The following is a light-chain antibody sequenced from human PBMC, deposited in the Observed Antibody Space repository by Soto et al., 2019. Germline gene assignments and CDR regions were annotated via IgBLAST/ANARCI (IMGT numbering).Light chain of an antibody. CDR2: DVS. J-gene: IGLJ2*01. CDR1: SSDVGGYNY. CDR3: SSYTSSSTLPVV. V-gene: IGLV2-14*01. Sequence: QSVLTQPASVSGSPGQSITLSCTGTSSDVGGYNYVSWYQQHPGKAPKLMIYDVSNRPSGVSNRFSGSKSGNTASLTISGLQAEDEADYYCSSYTSSSTLPVVFGGGTKVTVL.